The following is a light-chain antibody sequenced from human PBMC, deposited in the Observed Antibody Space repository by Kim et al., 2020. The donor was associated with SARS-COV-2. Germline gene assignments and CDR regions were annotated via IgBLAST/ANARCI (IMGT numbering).Light chain of an antibody. CDR2: AAS. Sequence: AFVGDTVTITCRASQSINNCLNWYQQKPGKTPKVLINAASGLQSGVPSRFSGSGSGTDFTLTISSLQPEDFAAYYCQQTYISPITFGQGTRLEIK. CDR3: QQTYISPIT. V-gene: IGKV1-39*01. CDR1: QSINNC. J-gene: IGKJ5*01.